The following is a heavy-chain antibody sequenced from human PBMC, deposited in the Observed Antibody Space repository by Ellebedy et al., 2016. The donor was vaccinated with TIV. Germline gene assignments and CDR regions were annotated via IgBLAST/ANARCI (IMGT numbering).Heavy chain of an antibody. Sequence: ASVKVSXXASGYTFTSYYMHWVRQAPGQGLEWMGIINPSGGSTSYAQKFQGRVTMTRDTSTSTVYMELSSLRSEDTAVYYCARDLNLLYYFDYWGQGTLVTVSS. J-gene: IGHJ4*02. D-gene: IGHD2/OR15-2a*01. CDR3: ARDLNLLYYFDY. V-gene: IGHV1-46*01. CDR1: GYTFTSYY. CDR2: INPSGGST.